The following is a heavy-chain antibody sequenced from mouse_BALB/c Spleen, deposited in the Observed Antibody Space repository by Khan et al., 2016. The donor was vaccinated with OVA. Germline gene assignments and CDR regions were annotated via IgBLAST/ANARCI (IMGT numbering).Heavy chain of an antibody. V-gene: IGHV1-77*01. CDR3: ARSYDGAWFTY. CDR1: GYTFSDYV. D-gene: IGHD1-1*01. Sequence: QVQLQQSGPELVKPGASVKMSCKASGYTFSDYVISWVKLRTGQGLEWIGEIYPGSGGTYYNEKFKGKATLTADKPSSTAYMQLSSLTSEDSAVYFCARSYDGAWFTYWGQGTLVTVS. J-gene: IGHJ3*01. CDR2: IYPGSGGT.